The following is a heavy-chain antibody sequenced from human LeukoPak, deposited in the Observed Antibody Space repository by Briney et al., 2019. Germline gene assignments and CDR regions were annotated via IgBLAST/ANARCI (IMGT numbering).Heavy chain of an antibody. V-gene: IGHV5-51*01. CDR3: ASGPLYSSSWTYFDY. Sequence: GESLKISCKGSGYSFTSYWIGWVRQMPGKGLEWMGIIYPGDSDTRYSLSFQGQVTISADKSISTAYLQWSSLKASDTAMYYCASGPLYSSSWTYFDYWGQGTLVTVSS. CDR1: GYSFTSYW. J-gene: IGHJ4*02. CDR2: IYPGDSDT. D-gene: IGHD6-13*01.